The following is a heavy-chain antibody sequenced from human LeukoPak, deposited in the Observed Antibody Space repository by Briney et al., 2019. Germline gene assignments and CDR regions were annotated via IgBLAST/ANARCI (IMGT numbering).Heavy chain of an antibody. J-gene: IGHJ5*02. CDR3: ARSSIAARSNWFDP. Sequence: SETLSLTCTVSGGSISSYYWSWIRQPPGKGLEWIGYIYYSGSTNYNPSLKSRVTISVDTSKNQFSLKLSSVTAADTAVYYCARSSIAARSNWFDPWGQGTLVAVSS. CDR1: GGSISSYY. V-gene: IGHV4-59*01. CDR2: IYYSGST. D-gene: IGHD6-6*01.